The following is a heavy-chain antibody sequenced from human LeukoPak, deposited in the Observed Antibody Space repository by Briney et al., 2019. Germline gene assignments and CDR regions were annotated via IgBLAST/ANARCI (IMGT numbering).Heavy chain of an antibody. D-gene: IGHD1-26*01. V-gene: IGHV3-48*01. CDR1: GFTFSSYA. CDR2: ISDSSTTI. CDR3: VRDQGAPDY. Sequence: GGSLRLSCAASGFTFSSYAMNWVRQAPGKGLEWISYISDSSTTIYYADSAKGRFTTSRDNAKNSLRLQMNSLRVEDTAVYYCVRDQGAPDYWGRGTLVTVSS. J-gene: IGHJ4*02.